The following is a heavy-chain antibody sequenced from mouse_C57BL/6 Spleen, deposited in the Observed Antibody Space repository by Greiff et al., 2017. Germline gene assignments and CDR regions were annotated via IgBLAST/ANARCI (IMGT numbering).Heavy chain of an antibody. V-gene: IGHV2-2*01. D-gene: IGHD1-1*01. CDR3: ANYYGSSYWYFDV. Sequence: QVQLKESGPGLVQPSQSLSITCTVSGFSLTSYGVHWVRQSPGKGLEWLGVIWSGGSTDYNAAFISRLSISKDNSKSQVFFKMNSLQADDTAIYYCANYYGSSYWYFDVWGTGTTVTVSS. CDR1: GFSLTSYG. CDR2: IWSGGST. J-gene: IGHJ1*03.